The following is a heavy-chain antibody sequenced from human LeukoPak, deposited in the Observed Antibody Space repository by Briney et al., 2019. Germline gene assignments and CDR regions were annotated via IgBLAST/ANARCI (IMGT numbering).Heavy chain of an antibody. D-gene: IGHD3-22*01. V-gene: IGHV3-33*06. J-gene: IGHJ3*02. CDR3: AKEGGDYYDSLTHAFDI. Sequence: GGSLRLSCAASGFTFSSYGMHWVRQAPGKGLEWVAVIWYDGSNKYYADSVKGRFTISRDNSKNTLYLQMNSLRAEDTAVYYCAKEGGDYYDSLTHAFDIWDQGTMVTVSS. CDR2: IWYDGSNK. CDR1: GFTFSSYG.